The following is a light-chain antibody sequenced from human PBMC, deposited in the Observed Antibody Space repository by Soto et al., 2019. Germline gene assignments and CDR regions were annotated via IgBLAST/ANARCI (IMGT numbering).Light chain of an antibody. J-gene: IGKJ4*01. V-gene: IGKV1-12*01. CDR1: QNAGSW. Sequence: DIQMTQSPPFVSASVGDRVTISCRASQNAGSWLSWFHQKPGGAPNLLIFHTSRLQTGVPSRFAGRGSGTEFTLTISSLQPEDFGTYYCQHADGLHALTFGGGTTVEI. CDR3: QHADGLHALT. CDR2: HTS.